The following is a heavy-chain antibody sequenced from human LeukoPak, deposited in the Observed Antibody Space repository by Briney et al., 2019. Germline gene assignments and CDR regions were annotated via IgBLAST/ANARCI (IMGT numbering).Heavy chain of an antibody. CDR1: GGSVSSGSYY. CDR2: IYYSGST. D-gene: IGHD3-22*01. V-gene: IGHV4-30-4*08. Sequence: KPSETLSLTCTVSGGSVSSGSYYWSWIRQPPGKGLEWIGYIYYSGSTYYNPSLKSRVTISVDTSKNQFSLKLSSVTAADTAVYYCASYDSSGYYTEIDYWGQGTLVTVSS. J-gene: IGHJ4*02. CDR3: ASYDSSGYYTEIDY.